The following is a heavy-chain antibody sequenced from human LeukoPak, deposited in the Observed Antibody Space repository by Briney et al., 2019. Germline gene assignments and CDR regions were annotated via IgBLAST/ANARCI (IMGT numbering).Heavy chain of an antibody. CDR1: GYTFSDYY. J-gene: IGHJ6*03. D-gene: IGHD2-15*01. V-gene: IGHV1-2*02. CDR2: INPNSGGT. CDR3: ARDSSRLGYCSGGSCSRYYYYYMDV. Sequence: ASVKVSCKAFGYTFSDYYIHWVRQAPGQGLEWMGWINPNSGGTNYAQKFQGRVTMTRDTSISTAYMELSRLRSDDTAVYYCARDSSRLGYCSGGSCSRYYYYYMDVWGKGTTVTVSS.